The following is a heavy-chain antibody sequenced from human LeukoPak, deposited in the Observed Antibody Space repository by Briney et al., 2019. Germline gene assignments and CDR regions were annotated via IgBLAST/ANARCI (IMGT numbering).Heavy chain of an antibody. V-gene: IGHV3-53*01. D-gene: IGHD3-10*01. Sequence: GGSLRLSCAASGLTVSSNYMSWVRQAPGKGLEWVSVIYSGGSTYYADSVKGRFTIARDNSKNTLYLQMNSLRAEDTAVYYCARVGYYYGSGYFDYWGQGTLVTVSS. CDR1: GLTVSSNY. CDR3: ARVGYYYGSGYFDY. CDR2: IYSGGST. J-gene: IGHJ4*02.